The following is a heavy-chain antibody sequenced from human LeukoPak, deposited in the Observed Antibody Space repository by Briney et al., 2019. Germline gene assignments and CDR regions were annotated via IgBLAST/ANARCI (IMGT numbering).Heavy chain of an antibody. D-gene: IGHD5-18*01. CDR2: IYYSGST. Sequence: SETLSLTCTVSGGSISSYYWSWIRQPPGKGLEWIGYIYYSGSTNYNPSLKSRVTISVDTSKNQFSLKLSSVTAADTAVYYCARSHREYSYGRGPSGDAFDIWGQGTMVTVSS. CDR1: GGSISSYY. CDR3: ARSHREYSYGRGPSGDAFDI. V-gene: IGHV4-59*01. J-gene: IGHJ3*02.